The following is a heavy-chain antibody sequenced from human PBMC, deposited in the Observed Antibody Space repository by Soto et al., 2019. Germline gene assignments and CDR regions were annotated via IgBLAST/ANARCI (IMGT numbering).Heavy chain of an antibody. CDR3: TSERKIGTTVNFFDY. Sequence: GGSLRLSCTASGFTFGDYAMSWFRQAPGKGLEWVGFIRSKAYGGTTEYAASVKGRFTISRDDSKSIAYLQMNSLKTEGTAVYYCTSERKIGTTVNFFDYWGQGTMVTVSS. J-gene: IGHJ4*03. D-gene: IGHD4-17*01. CDR2: IRSKAYGGTT. V-gene: IGHV3-49*03. CDR1: GFTFGDYA.